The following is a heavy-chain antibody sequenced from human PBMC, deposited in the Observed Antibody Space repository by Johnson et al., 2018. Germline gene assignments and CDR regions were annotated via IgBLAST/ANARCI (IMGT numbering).Heavy chain of an antibody. CDR1: GFTFSSYA. J-gene: IGHJ5*02. V-gene: IGHV3-30-3*02. CDR3: AEDSDTFLLWFGEFKANWFDP. D-gene: IGHD3-10*01. CDR2: ISYDGSNK. Sequence: VQLVESGGGVVQPGRSLRLSCAASGFTFSSYAMHWVRQAPGKGLEWVAVISYDGSNKYYADSVKGRFTISRDNSKNTLYLQMNSLRGGDTAVYYCAEDSDTFLLWFGEFKANWFDPWGQGTLVTVSS.